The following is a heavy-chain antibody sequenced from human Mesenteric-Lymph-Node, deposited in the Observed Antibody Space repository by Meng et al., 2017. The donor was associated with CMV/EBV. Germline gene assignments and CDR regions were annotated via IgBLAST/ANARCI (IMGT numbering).Heavy chain of an antibody. CDR1: GYTFTTYA. CDR3: ARGASPYYFDY. V-gene: IGHV1-3*04. Sequence: SCKASGYTFTTYAMHWVRQAPGQRPEWMGWINTGNGNTKYLQKFQDRVAITRDTSATTSYMELSSLRSDDTAVYYCARGASPYYFDYWGQGTLVTVSS. CDR2: INTGNGNT. D-gene: IGHD2-2*01. J-gene: IGHJ4*02.